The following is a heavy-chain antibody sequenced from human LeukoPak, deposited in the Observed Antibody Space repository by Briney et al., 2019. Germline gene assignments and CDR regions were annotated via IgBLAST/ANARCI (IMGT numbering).Heavy chain of an antibody. CDR3: AKGAPGGGGFDY. CDR1: GFTFTNAW. V-gene: IGHV3-15*01. D-gene: IGHD3-16*01. CDR2: IKSKVSGGTT. Sequence: WGSLSLSCAASGFTFTNAWMTWVRQAPGKGLEWVGQIKSKVSGGTTDYSAIVKGRFTISRDDSQNTLYLQMNSLKTEDTAVYYCAKGAPGGGGFDYWGQGTLVTVSS. J-gene: IGHJ4*02.